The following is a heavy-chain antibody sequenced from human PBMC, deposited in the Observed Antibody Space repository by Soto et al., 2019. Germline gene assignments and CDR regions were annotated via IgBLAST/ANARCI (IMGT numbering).Heavy chain of an antibody. CDR3: ARVCSSGWCFDY. V-gene: IGHV4-59*08. Sequence: SETLSLTCTVSGGSISSYYWSWIRQPPGKGLEWIGYIYYSGSTNYNPSLKSRVTISVDTSKNQFSLKLSSVTTADTAVYYCARVCSSGWCFDYWGQGTLVTVSS. D-gene: IGHD6-19*01. CDR1: GGSISSYY. CDR2: IYYSGST. J-gene: IGHJ4*02.